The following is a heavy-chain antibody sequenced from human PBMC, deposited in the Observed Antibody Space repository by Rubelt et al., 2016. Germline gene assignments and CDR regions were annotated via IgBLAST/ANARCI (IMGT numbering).Heavy chain of an antibody. V-gene: IGHV1-3*01. CDR2: INAGNDNT. CDR1: SYA. D-gene: IGHD2-21*01. CDR3: ARGGEVGYFDY. Sequence: SYAMHWVRQAPGQRLEWMGWINAGNDNTKYSQKFQGRVTITRDTSASTAYMELSSLRSEDTAVYYCARGGEVGYFDYWGQGTLVTVSS. J-gene: IGHJ4*02.